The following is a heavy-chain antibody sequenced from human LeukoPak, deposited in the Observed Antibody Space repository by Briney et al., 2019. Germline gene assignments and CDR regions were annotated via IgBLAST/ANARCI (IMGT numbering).Heavy chain of an antibody. J-gene: IGHJ4*02. V-gene: IGHV4-61*02. CDR3: ARDGPLGYYDSSGSIDY. Sequence: SETLSLTCTVSGGSISRGSYYWSWIRQPAWKGLEWIGRIYTSGSTNYNPSLRSRVTISVDTSKNQFSLKLSSVTAADTAVYYCARDGPLGYYDSSGSIDYWGQGTLVTVSS. CDR2: IYTSGST. D-gene: IGHD3-22*01. CDR1: GGSISRGSYY.